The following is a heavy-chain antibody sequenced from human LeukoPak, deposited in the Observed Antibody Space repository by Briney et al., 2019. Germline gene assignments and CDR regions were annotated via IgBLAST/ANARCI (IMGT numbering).Heavy chain of an antibody. J-gene: IGHJ4*02. CDR2: IYYSGST. V-gene: IGHV4-59*01. CDR3: ARGSCGGDCYSDY. D-gene: IGHD2-21*01. Sequence: SETLSLTCTVSGGSISSYYWSWIRRPPGKGLEWIGYIYYSGSTNYNPSLKSRVTIPVDTSKNQFSLKLSSVTAADTAVYYCARGSCGGDCYSDYWGQGTLVTVSS. CDR1: GGSISSYY.